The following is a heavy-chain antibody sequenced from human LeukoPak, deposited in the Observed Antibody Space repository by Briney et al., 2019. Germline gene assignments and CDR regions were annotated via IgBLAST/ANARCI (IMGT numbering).Heavy chain of an antibody. CDR3: AREGPETYNFDF. CDR1: GGTFSTYA. Sequence: PGGPLRLSCAASGGTFSTYAISWVRQAPGQGLEWMGGIIPIFGTANYAQKFQGRVTITADESTSTAYMELSSLRSEDTAVYYCAREGPETYNFDFWGQGTQVTVSS. V-gene: IGHV1-69*01. J-gene: IGHJ4*02. CDR2: IIPIFGTA. D-gene: IGHD5-18*01.